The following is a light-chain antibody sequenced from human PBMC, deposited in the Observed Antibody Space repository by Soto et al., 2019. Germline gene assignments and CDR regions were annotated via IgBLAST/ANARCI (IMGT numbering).Light chain of an antibody. CDR3: QQYGSVPLT. CDR1: QSVSTSY. CDR2: GAS. Sequence: EIVLTQSPGTLSLSPGERATLSCRASQSVSTSYLAWYQQKPGQAPRLLIYGASSRATGIPDRFSGSGSGADFTITISRLEPEDFAVYYCQQYGSVPLTFGGGTKVEI. J-gene: IGKJ4*01. V-gene: IGKV3-20*01.